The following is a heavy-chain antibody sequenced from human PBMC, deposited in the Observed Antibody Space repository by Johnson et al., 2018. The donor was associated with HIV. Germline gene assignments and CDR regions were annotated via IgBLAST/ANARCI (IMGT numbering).Heavy chain of an antibody. Sequence: VQLVESGGGVVQPGRSLRLSCAASGFTFSSYAMHWVRQAPGKGLEWVAVISYDGSEKSYVDSVKGRFTISRDTAKNSLYLQMNGLRAEDTAVYYCARDRVYSGSYYSGAFDIWGQGTMVTVSS. D-gene: IGHD1-26*01. CDR2: ISYDGSEK. CDR3: ARDRVYSGSYYSGAFDI. J-gene: IGHJ3*02. V-gene: IGHV3-30*04. CDR1: GFTFSSYA.